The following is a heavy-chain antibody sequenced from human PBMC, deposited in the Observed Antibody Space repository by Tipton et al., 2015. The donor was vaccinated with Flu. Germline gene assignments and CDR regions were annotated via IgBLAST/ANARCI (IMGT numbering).Heavy chain of an antibody. Sequence: LRLSCAASGFTFSDYAMHWVRQAPGKGLEWIASINYSGRTQYNPSLKSRVTISVDTSNNQFSLKLSSVTAADTAVYYCARDGGVGAAWGQGAPVNVSS. CDR1: GFTFSDYA. CDR3: ARDGGVGAA. D-gene: IGHD3-10*01. J-gene: IGHJ5*02. V-gene: IGHV4-59*12. CDR2: INYSGRT.